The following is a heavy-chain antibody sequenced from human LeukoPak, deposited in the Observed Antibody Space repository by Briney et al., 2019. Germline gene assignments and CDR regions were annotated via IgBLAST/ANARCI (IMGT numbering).Heavy chain of an antibody. CDR2: INPNSGDT. J-gene: IGHJ5*02. Sequence: GASVKVSCKTSGYTFSDYYIHWIRQAPGQGLEWVGWINPNSGDTDYARKFQGRVTVTRDTSISTAYMELGRLRSDDTAVYYCAREPYCSGGSCYSRWFDPWGQGTLVTVSS. D-gene: IGHD2-15*01. CDR1: GYTFSDYY. V-gene: IGHV1-2*02. CDR3: AREPYCSGGSCYSRWFDP.